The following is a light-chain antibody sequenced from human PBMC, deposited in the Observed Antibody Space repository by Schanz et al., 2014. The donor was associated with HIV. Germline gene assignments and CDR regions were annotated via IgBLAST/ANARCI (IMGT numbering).Light chain of an antibody. CDR2: DVS. Sequence: QSALTQPASVSGSPGQSITISCTGVSSDVGSDNYVSWYQQNTGRTPILIIYDVSNRPSGVPDRFSGSRSGNTASLTISGLQAEDEADYYCASYTNSATFVFGTGTKLTVL. V-gene: IGLV2-14*01. CDR1: SSDVGSDNY. CDR3: ASYTNSATFV. J-gene: IGLJ1*01.